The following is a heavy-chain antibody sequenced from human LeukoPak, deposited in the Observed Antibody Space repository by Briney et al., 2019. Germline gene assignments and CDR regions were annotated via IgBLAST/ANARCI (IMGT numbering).Heavy chain of an antibody. CDR3: AREGEDSYAFNYFDY. D-gene: IGHD5-18*01. V-gene: IGHV4-61*01. Sequence: SETLSLTCTVSGGSVSSGSYYWSWIRQPPGKGLECIGYIYYSGSTNYNPSLKSRVTISVDTSKNQFSLKLSSVTAADTAVYYCAREGEDSYAFNYFDYWGQGTLVTVSS. CDR1: GGSVSSGSYY. CDR2: IYYSGST. J-gene: IGHJ4*02.